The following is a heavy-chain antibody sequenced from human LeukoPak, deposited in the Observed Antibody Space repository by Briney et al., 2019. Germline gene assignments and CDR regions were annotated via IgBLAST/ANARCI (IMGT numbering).Heavy chain of an antibody. Sequence: GGSLRLSCAGSGFTFSNYSINWVRQAPGKGLEWVSSISPSSHYIYYADSVRGRFTISKDNARNSLYLQMNSLRDEDTAVYYCARDRHTAMVYYYYYMDVWGTGTTVTVSS. CDR1: GFTFSNYS. V-gene: IGHV3-21*04. CDR3: ARDRHTAMVYYYYYMDV. J-gene: IGHJ6*03. CDR2: ISPSSHYI. D-gene: IGHD5-18*01.